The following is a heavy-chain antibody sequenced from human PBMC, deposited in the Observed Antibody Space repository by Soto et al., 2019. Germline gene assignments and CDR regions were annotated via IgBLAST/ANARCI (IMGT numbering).Heavy chain of an antibody. Sequence: QITLKESGPTLVKPTQTLTLTCTFSGFSLTTDRVGVSWIRQPPGEALEWLAVIYWDDSKTYRTSLESRLTITKDTSKNQVALTMTNMDSLDTATYYCAHAYGGRSLSWGQGTLVTVSS. D-gene: IGHD1-26*01. J-gene: IGHJ5*02. CDR1: GFSLTTDRVG. CDR2: IYWDDSK. V-gene: IGHV2-5*02. CDR3: AHAYGGRSLS.